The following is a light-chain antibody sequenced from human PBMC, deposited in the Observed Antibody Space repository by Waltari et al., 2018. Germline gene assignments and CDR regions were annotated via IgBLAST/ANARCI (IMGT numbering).Light chain of an antibody. V-gene: IGKV1-6*01. CDR1: QGIRND. J-gene: IGKJ1*01. CDR2: AAS. Sequence: AIQMTQSPSSLSASVGDRVTITCRASQGIRNDLGWYHQKPGKAPKLLIYAASSLQSGVPSRFSGSGSGTDFTLTISSLQPEDFATYYCLQDYNYRTFGQGTKVEIK. CDR3: LQDYNYRT.